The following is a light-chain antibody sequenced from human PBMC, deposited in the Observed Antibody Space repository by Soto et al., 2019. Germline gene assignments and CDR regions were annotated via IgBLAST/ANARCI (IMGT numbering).Light chain of an antibody. Sequence: EILLTQSPGTLSLSPVERATLSFRASQSVSNNYLAWYQQKPGQAPRLLIYGASNRATGIPDRFSGSGSGTDFTLTISRLEPEDFAVYYCQQYGSSPPITFGQGTRLEIK. CDR3: QQYGSSPPIT. CDR1: QSVSNNY. V-gene: IGKV3-20*01. CDR2: GAS. J-gene: IGKJ5*01.